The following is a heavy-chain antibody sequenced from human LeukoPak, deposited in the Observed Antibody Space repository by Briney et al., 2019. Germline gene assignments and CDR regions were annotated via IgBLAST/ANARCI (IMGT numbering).Heavy chain of an antibody. Sequence: GGSLRLSCAASGFTFSSYSMNWVRQAPGKGLEWVSSISSSSSYIYYADSVKGRFTISRDNAKNSLYLQMNSLRAEDTAVYYCARRFSRGYSYGYYFDYWGQGTLVTVSS. CDR2: ISSSSSYI. CDR1: GFTFSSYS. CDR3: ARRFSRGYSYGYYFDY. D-gene: IGHD5-18*01. V-gene: IGHV3-21*01. J-gene: IGHJ4*02.